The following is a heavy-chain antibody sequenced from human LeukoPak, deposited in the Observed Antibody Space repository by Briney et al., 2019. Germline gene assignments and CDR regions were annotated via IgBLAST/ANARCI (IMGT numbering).Heavy chain of an antibody. CDR3: ARGRVPAAMWFDP. Sequence: SETLSLTCAVYGGSFSGYYWSWIRQPPGKGLDWIGEINHSGSTNYNPSLKSRVTISVDTSKNQFSLKLSSVTAADTAVYYCARGRVPAAMWFDPWGQGTLVTVSS. CDR1: GGSFSGYY. V-gene: IGHV4-34*01. D-gene: IGHD2-2*01. J-gene: IGHJ5*02. CDR2: INHSGST.